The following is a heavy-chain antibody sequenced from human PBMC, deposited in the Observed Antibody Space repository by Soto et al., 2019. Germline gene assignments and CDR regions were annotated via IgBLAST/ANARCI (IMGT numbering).Heavy chain of an antibody. CDR1: GFTFSSYG. CDR3: AKNAGQYCSGGSCYVSGMDV. V-gene: IGHV3-30*18. CDR2: ISYDGSNK. Sequence: GGSLRLSCAASGFTFSSYGMHWVRQAPGKGLEWVAVISYDGSNKYYADSVKGRFTISRDNSKNTLYLQMNSLRAEDTAVYYCAKNAGQYCSGGSCYVSGMDVWGQGTTVTVSS. J-gene: IGHJ6*02. D-gene: IGHD2-15*01.